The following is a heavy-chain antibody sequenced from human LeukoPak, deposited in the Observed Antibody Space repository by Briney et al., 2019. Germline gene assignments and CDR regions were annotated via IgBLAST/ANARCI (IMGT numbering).Heavy chain of an antibody. CDR2: IYSGSNT. Sequence: GGSLRLSCAASGFSVYSNYMTWVRQAPGKGLEWVSVIYSGSNTYYADSVKGRFTSSRDNSKNTLYRQMNSLRAEDTAVYYCARRAGAYSHPYDYWGQGTLVTVSS. CDR1: GFSVYSNY. D-gene: IGHD4/OR15-4a*01. CDR3: ARRAGAYSHPYDY. J-gene: IGHJ4*02. V-gene: IGHV3-53*01.